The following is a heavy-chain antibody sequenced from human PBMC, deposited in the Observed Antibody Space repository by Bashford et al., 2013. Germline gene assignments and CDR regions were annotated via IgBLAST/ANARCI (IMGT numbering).Heavy chain of an antibody. V-gene: IGHV4-61*02. CDR1: GGSINSGSYY. CDR2: ISIRGTT. J-gene: IGHJ4*02. CDR3: ARDAGGYGPSVLDS. Sequence: SETLSLTCTVSGGSINSGSYYWGWIRQPAGKGLEWIGRISIRGTTDYNPSLNSRVTISLDASKNQFSLRLSSVTAADTAVYYCARDAGGYGPSVLDSWGQGSLVTVSS. D-gene: IGHD5-12*01.